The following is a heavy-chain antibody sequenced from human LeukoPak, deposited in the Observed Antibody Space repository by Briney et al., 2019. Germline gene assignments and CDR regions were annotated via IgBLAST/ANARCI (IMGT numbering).Heavy chain of an antibody. CDR3: ARRGLVPAFDI. CDR2: INSDGSST. V-gene: IGHV3-74*01. CDR1: GFTFSSYW. J-gene: IGHJ3*02. Sequence: GGSLRLSCAASGFTFSSYWMHWVRQAPGEGLVWVSRINSDGSSTSYADSVKGRFTISRHNAKNTLSLQMNSLRAEDTAVYYCARRGLVPAFDIWGQGTMVTVAS. D-gene: IGHD2-2*01.